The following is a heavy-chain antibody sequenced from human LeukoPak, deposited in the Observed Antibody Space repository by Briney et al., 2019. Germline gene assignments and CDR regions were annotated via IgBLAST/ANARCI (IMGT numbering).Heavy chain of an antibody. CDR3: ARDWYYGRSWSFDY. CDR2: IYGGGST. D-gene: IGHD3-10*02. CDR1: GFTVSSNY. V-gene: IGHV3-66*01. J-gene: IGHJ4*02. Sequence: GGSLRLSCAASGFTVSSNYMSWVRQAPGKGLEWVSVIYGGGSTYYADSVKGRFTISRDNSKNTLYLQMNSLRAEDTAVYYCARDWYYGRSWSFDYWGQGTLVTVSS.